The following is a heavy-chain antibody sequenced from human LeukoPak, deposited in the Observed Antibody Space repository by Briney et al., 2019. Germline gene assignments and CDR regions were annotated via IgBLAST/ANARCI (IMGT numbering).Heavy chain of an antibody. V-gene: IGHV4-39*07. D-gene: IGHD1-26*01. Sequence: SETLSLTCTVSGGSILGSTYYWAWIRQPPGKGLEWIGSIYYSGSTYYNPSLKSRVTMSLDKSKNLLSLNLTSVTAADTAVYYCSRESGAFCPFGYWGQGTLVTVSS. CDR1: GGSILGSTYY. J-gene: IGHJ4*02. CDR3: SRESGAFCPFGY. CDR2: IYYSGST.